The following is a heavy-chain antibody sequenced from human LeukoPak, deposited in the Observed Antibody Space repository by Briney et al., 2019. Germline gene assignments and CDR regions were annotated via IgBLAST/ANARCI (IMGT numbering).Heavy chain of an antibody. CDR1: GFTVSSNS. J-gene: IGHJ4*02. CDR3: AKDGPAAASSYFDY. Sequence: PGGSLRLSCTVSGFTVSSNSMSWVRQAPGKGLEWVSFIYSAGSTHYSDSVKGRFTISRDNSKNTLYLQMNSLRAEDTAVYYCAKDGPAAASSYFDYWGQGTLVTASS. D-gene: IGHD2-2*01. CDR2: IYSAGST. V-gene: IGHV3-53*05.